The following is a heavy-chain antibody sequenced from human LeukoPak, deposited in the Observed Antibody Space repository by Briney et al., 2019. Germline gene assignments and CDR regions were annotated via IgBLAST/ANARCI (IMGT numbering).Heavy chain of an antibody. D-gene: IGHD3-22*01. CDR1: GFTFSYYG. CDR3: ARDADTSEFFSWLDL. V-gene: IGHV3-33*01. CDR2: IWHDGGKR. Sequence: SGGSLRLSCAASGFTFSYYGMQWVRQAPGKGLEWVALIWHDGGKRYYADSVKGRFTISRDNSKNTLYLQMTTLRAEDTAVYYCARDADTSEFFSWLDLWGQGTLVTVPS. J-gene: IGHJ5*02.